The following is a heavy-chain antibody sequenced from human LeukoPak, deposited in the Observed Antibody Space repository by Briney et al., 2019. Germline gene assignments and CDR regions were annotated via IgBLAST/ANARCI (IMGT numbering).Heavy chain of an antibody. Sequence: GGSLRLSCTASGFTFGDNAMSWFRQAPGKGLEWVGFIRGKAYGGTTEYAASVKGGFTISRDDSKSIAYLQMNSLKIEDTAVYYCTRAEYSYGSYDFDYWGQGTLVTVSS. CDR2: IRGKAYGGTT. D-gene: IGHD5-18*01. J-gene: IGHJ4*02. CDR1: GFTFGDNA. V-gene: IGHV3-49*03. CDR3: TRAEYSYGSYDFDY.